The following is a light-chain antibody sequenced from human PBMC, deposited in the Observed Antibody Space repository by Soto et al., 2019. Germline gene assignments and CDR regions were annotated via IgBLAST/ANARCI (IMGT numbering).Light chain of an antibody. V-gene: IGLV8-61*01. J-gene: IGLJ3*02. CDR1: SCSVSTTYY. Sequence: QTVATQEPSFPVSPVRTVTLTCGLTSCSVSTTYYPSWYQQTPGQAPRTLIYNTDRRSSGVPDRFSGSIVGNKAALTIAGAQADDECDDYCALYMGCGVWVIGGGTQRTVL. CDR2: NTD. CDR3: ALYMGCGVWV.